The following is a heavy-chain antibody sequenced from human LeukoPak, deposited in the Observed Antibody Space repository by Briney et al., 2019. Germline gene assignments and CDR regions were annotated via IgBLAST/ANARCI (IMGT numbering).Heavy chain of an antibody. D-gene: IGHD3-16*01. Sequence: ASVKVSCKASGYTLTGYYMHWVRQAPGQGLEWMGCINPNSGDTKYAQKFQGRVTLTRDTSMNTAYMDLSRLRSDDTAIYYCARGGYVIVRDWFDPWGRGTLVTVSS. CDR2: INPNSGDT. CDR3: ARGGYVIVRDWFDP. J-gene: IGHJ5*02. V-gene: IGHV1-2*02. CDR1: GYTLTGYY.